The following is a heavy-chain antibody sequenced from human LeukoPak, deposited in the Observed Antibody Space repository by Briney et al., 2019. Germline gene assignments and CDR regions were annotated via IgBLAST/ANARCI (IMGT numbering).Heavy chain of an antibody. CDR3: AKGRGVGNTGYLDV. D-gene: IGHD3-10*01. V-gene: IGHV3-23*01. CDR1: GFTFSAYG. Sequence: GGSLRLSCTASGFTFSAYGLTWVRQTPAMGLEWVSAISGTGSNREYADSVKGRFTISRDNSKNMLYLQMNSLRAEDTATYYCAKGRGVGNTGYLDVWGRGTPLTVSS. CDR2: ISGTGSNR. J-gene: IGHJ2*01.